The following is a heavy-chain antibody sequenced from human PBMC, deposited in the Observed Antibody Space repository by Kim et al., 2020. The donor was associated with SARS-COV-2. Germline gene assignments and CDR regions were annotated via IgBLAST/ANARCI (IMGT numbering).Heavy chain of an antibody. V-gene: IGHV3-48*03. D-gene: IGHD3-10*01. Sequence: YADSVKGRFTISRDNAKNSLYLQMNSLRAEDTAVYYCARGRSAFGELYDYWGQGTLVTVSS. J-gene: IGHJ4*02. CDR3: ARGRSAFGELYDY.